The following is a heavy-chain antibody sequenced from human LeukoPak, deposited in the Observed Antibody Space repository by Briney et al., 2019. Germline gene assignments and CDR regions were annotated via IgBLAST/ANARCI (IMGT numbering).Heavy chain of an antibody. V-gene: IGHV1-46*01. Sequence: ASVKVSCKASGYTFSDYYMHWVRQAPGQGLEWMGIINPSGGYTTYAQKFQGRVTMTRDTSTSTVSMELSSLRSEDTAVYFCARQEDSSGYYYYYWGQGTLVTVSS. CDR1: GYTFSDYY. J-gene: IGHJ4*02. CDR2: INPSGGYT. CDR3: ARQEDSSGYYYYY. D-gene: IGHD3-22*01.